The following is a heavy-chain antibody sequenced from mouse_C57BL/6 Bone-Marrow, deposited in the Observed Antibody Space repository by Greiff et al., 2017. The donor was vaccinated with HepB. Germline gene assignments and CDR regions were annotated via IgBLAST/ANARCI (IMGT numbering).Heavy chain of an antibody. CDR1: GYTFTSYW. V-gene: IGHV1-53*01. CDR3: ASGLLRYWYFDY. CDR2: INPSNGGT. D-gene: IGHD1-1*01. Sequence: QVQLQQPGTELVKPGASVKLSCKASGYTFTSYWMHWVKQRPGQGLEWIGNINPSNGGTNYNEKFKDKATLTVDKSSSTAYMQLSSLTSEDSAVYYCASGLLRYWYFDYWGQGTTLTVSS. J-gene: IGHJ2*01.